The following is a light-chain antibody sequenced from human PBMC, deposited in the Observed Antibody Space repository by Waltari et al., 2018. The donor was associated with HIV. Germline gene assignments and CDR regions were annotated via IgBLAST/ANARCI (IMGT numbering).Light chain of an antibody. Sequence: HSALTQPASVSGSPGQSITISCTGTSSHVGTYNLVSWYQQHPGKAPKLLIYEVKRRPSGLSARFSGSKAGNTASLTVSGLQAEDEAIYYCCSYAGSDTLVFGGGTSLTIL. CDR3: CSYAGSDTLV. J-gene: IGLJ3*02. CDR1: SSHVGTYNL. V-gene: IGLV2-23*02. CDR2: EVK.